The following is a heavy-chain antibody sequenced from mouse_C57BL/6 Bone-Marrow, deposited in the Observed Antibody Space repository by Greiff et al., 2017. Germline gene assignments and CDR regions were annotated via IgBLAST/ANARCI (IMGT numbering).Heavy chain of an antibody. CDR1: GFTFSDYY. CDR2: ISNGGGST. CDR3: ARPYGLAMDY. V-gene: IGHV5-12*01. Sequence: EVKLVESGGGLVQPGGSLKLSCAASGFTFSDYYMYWVRQTPEKRLEWVAYISNGGGSTYYPDTVKGRFTISRDTAKNTLYLQMSRLKSEDTAMSYCARPYGLAMDYWGQGTSVTVSS. D-gene: IGHD2-10*02. J-gene: IGHJ4*01.